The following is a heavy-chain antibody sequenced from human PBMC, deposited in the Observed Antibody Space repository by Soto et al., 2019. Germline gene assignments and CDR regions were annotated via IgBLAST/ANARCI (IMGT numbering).Heavy chain of an antibody. D-gene: IGHD2-2*01. Sequence: PSETLSLTCSVFGGSISSYYWAWIRQPPGKGLEYIGYFHYSGDTNYNPSLRSRVTMSVDASKSQLSLKLSSVTAADTAVYYCVRHISRSLGDIDIWGQGTMVTVSS. J-gene: IGHJ3*02. CDR2: FHYSGDT. CDR1: GGSISSYY. CDR3: VRHISRSLGDIDI. V-gene: IGHV4-59*08.